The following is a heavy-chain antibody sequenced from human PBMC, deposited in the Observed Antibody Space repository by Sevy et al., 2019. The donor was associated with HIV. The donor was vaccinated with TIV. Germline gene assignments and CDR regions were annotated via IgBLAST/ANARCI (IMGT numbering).Heavy chain of an antibody. V-gene: IGHV3-23*01. CDR3: AKVWGAGYCSSTSCYGSGVDY. J-gene: IGHJ4*02. D-gene: IGHD2-2*01. CDR1: GFTFSSYA. CDR2: ISGSGGST. Sequence: GGSLRLSCAASGFTFSSYAMSWVRQAPGKGLEWVSAISGSGGSTYYADSVKGRFTISRDNSKDTLYLQMNSLRGEDTAVYYCAKVWGAGYCSSTSCYGSGVDYWGQGTLVTVSS.